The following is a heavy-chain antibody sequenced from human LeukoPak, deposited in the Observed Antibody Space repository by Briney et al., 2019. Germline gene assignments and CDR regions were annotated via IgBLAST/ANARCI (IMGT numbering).Heavy chain of an antibody. CDR3: TRLLLAGFDY. Sequence: PGGSLRPSCAASGFTFSGSAIHWVRQASGKGLEWVGRIRSKANTYATAYAASVKGRFTISRDDSKNTAYLQMNSLKAEDTAVYYCTRLLLAGFDYWGQGTLVTVSS. V-gene: IGHV3-73*01. CDR1: GFTFSGSA. D-gene: IGHD3-3*01. CDR2: IRSKANTYAT. J-gene: IGHJ4*02.